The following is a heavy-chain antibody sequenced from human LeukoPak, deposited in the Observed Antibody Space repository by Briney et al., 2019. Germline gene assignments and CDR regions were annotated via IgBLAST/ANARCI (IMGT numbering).Heavy chain of an antibody. D-gene: IGHD6-19*01. V-gene: IGHV1-18*01. Sequence: ASAKVSCKASGYTFTDFGFIWVRQAPGQGLEWMGWVSTYNGDTDYAKKCQDRVTMTTGSSTQTTFMKLRNPRSDDTAAYYCVGVGWYGDYWGRGTLVTVSS. CDR2: VSTYNGDT. J-gene: IGHJ4*02. CDR1: GYTFTDFG. CDR3: VGVGWYGDY.